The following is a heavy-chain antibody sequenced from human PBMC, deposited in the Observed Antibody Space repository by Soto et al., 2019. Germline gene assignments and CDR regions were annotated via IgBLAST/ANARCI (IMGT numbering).Heavy chain of an antibody. V-gene: IGHV1-46*03. CDR1: GYTFTSYY. J-gene: IGHJ5*02. D-gene: IGHD2-2*01. CDR2: INPSGGST. Sequence: ASVKVPCKASGYTFTSYYMHWVRQAPGQGLEWMGIINPSGGSTSYAQKFQGRVTMTRDTSTSTVYMELSSLRSEDTAVYYCAREAVVVPAAMRSVVWFDPWGQGTLVTVSS. CDR3: AREAVVVPAAMRSVVWFDP.